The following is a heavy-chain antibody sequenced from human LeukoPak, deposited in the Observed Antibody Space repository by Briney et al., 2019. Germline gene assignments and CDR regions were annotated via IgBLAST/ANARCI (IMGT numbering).Heavy chain of an antibody. D-gene: IGHD6-13*01. Sequence: GGSLRLSCAASGFTFDDYAMHWVRQAPGKGLEWVSGISWNGGSIGYADSVKGRFTISRDNAKNYLYLQMNSLRAEDMALYYCAKDGRRYSSSQGTYYFDYWGQGTLVTVPS. CDR3: AKDGRRYSSSQGTYYFDY. J-gene: IGHJ4*02. V-gene: IGHV3-9*03. CDR2: ISWNGGSI. CDR1: GFTFDDYA.